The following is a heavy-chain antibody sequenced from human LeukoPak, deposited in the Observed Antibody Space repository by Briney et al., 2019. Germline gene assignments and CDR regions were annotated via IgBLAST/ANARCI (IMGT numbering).Heavy chain of an antibody. CDR2: ISSSSSYI. J-gene: IGHJ4*02. D-gene: IGHD6-19*01. Sequence: GGSLRLSCAASGFTFSSYSTNWVRQAPGKGLEWVSSISSSSSYIYYADSVKGRFTISRDNAKNSLYLQMNSLRAEDTAVYYCARDLSSSGWYYFDYWGQGTLVTVSS. CDR3: ARDLSSSGWYYFDY. V-gene: IGHV3-21*01. CDR1: GFTFSSYS.